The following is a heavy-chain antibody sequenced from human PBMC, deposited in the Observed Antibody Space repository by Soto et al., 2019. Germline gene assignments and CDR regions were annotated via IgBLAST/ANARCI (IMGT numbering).Heavy chain of an antibody. Sequence: EVQLLESGGGLVQPGGSLRLSCAASGFTFSIFAMSWVRQAPGKGLEWVSGMGGSGGSTYYADSVKGRFTISRDNSKNTLYLQMNSLRAEDTAVYYCASLTTVTTGYFDLWGRGTLVTVSS. J-gene: IGHJ2*01. V-gene: IGHV3-23*01. CDR3: ASLTTVTTGYFDL. CDR2: MGGSGGST. D-gene: IGHD4-17*01. CDR1: GFTFSIFA.